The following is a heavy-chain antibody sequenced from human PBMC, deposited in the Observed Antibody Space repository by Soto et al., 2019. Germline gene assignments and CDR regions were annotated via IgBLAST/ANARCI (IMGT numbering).Heavy chain of an antibody. CDR2: IKRDGSET. J-gene: IGHJ4*02. CDR1: GFTFSSYW. Sequence: GGSLRLSCAASGFTFSSYWMSWVRQAPGKGLEWVANIKRDGSETYYVDYVKGRFTISRDNAKNSGFLQINGLRAEDTAVYYCARRIVEGGKFFDNWGQGTLVTVSS. D-gene: IGHD6-13*01. V-gene: IGHV3-7*01. CDR3: ARRIVEGGKFFDN.